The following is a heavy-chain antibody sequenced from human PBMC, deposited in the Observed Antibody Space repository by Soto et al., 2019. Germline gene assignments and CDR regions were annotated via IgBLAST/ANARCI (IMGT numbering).Heavy chain of an antibody. D-gene: IGHD1-26*01. CDR1: GITFSNYA. CDR2: IKGDGSER. V-gene: IGHV3-7*03. J-gene: IGHJ4*02. Sequence: VGSLRLSGVASGITFSNYAMHWVRQVPGKGLEWVANIKGDGSERHYVDAVRGRFTISRDNAKNSLYLYMNSLRADDTAVYYCATDLIVGVSSLYYWGQGTLVTVSS. CDR3: ATDLIVGVSSLYY.